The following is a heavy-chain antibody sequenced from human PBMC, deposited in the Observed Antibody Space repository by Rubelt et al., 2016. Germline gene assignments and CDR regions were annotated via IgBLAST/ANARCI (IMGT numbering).Heavy chain of an antibody. CDR3: ASHIDGYGYY. V-gene: IGHV4-39*01. J-gene: IGHJ4*02. Sequence: QLQLQESGPGLVKPSETLSLTCTVSGGSISSSSYYWGWIRQPPGKGLEWIGRIYYSGSTYYNPSLKSRVTISVDTSKNQFSLKLGTVTAADTAVYYCASHIDGYGYYWGQGTLVTVSS. D-gene: IGHD5-24*01. CDR2: IYYSGST. CDR1: GGSISSSSYY.